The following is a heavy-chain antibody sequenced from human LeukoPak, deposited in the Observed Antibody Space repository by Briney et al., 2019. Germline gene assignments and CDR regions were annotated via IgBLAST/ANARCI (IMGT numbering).Heavy chain of an antibody. V-gene: IGHV3-11*01. CDR2: IRSSGSTI. CDR3: ARDSGYEPINYYYYYGMDV. CDR1: GFTFSDYY. J-gene: IGHJ6*02. D-gene: IGHD5-12*01. Sequence: PGGSLRLSCAASGFTFSDYYMSWIRQAPGKGLEWVSYIRSSGSTIYYADSVKGRFTISRDNAKNSLYLQMNSLRAEDTAVYYCARDSGYEPINYYYYYGMDVWGQGTTVTVSS.